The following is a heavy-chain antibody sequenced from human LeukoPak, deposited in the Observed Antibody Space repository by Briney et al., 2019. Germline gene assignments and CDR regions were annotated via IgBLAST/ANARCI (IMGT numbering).Heavy chain of an antibody. Sequence: ASETLSLTCAVYGGSFSGYYWSWIRQPPGKGLEWIGEINHSGSTNYNPSLKSRVTISVDTSKNQFSLKLSSVTAADTAVYYCARGLKRFFRGVSNWFDPWGQGTLVTVSS. J-gene: IGHJ5*02. V-gene: IGHV4-34*01. CDR1: GGSFSGYY. D-gene: IGHD3-10*01. CDR2: INHSGST. CDR3: ARGLKRFFRGVSNWFDP.